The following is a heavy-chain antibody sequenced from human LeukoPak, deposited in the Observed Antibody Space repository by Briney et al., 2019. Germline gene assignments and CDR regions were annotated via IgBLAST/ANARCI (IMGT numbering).Heavy chain of an antibody. CDR2: IYYSGST. J-gene: IGHJ6*02. CDR3: AREGYGDYDYYYYGMDV. CDR1: GGSISSYY. Sequence: SETLSLTCTVSGGSISSYYWSWIRQPPGKGLEWIGYIYYSGSTNYNPSRKSRVTISVDTSKNQFSLKLSSVTAADTAVYYCAREGYGDYDYYYYGMDVWGQGTTVTVSS. V-gene: IGHV4-59*01. D-gene: IGHD4-17*01.